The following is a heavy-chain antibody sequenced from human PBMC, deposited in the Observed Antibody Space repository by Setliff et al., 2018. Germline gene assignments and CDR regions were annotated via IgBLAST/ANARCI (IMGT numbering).Heavy chain of an antibody. CDR3: ARQGTYCDGGGGSCFPPNY. J-gene: IGHJ4*02. V-gene: IGHV4-39*01. D-gene: IGHD2-15*01. CDR2: IKYSGST. Sequence: LTCTVSGDSISSSNYYWGWIRQPPGKGLEWIADIKYSGSTSFNPSLKSRVTISVDKSKSQFSLKLSSVTAVDTAVYYCARQGTYCDGGGGSCFPPNYWGQGTLVTVSS. CDR1: GDSISSSNYY.